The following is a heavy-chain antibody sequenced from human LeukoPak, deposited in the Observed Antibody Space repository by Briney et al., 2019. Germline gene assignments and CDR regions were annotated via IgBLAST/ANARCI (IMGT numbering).Heavy chain of an antibody. CDR1: GDSISGSSYY. J-gene: IGHJ5*02. CDR2: VYYTGST. D-gene: IGHD2/OR15-2a*01. V-gene: IGHV4-39*01. CDR3: ARHGPPMQRQFYDS. Sequence: SETLSLTCTVSGDSISGSSYYWAWIRQPPGNGLEWIGSVYYTGSTYYMSSLKSRVTISADTSKNLFSLKVNSMTAADTAVYYCARHGPPMQRQFYDSWGQGTLVTVSS.